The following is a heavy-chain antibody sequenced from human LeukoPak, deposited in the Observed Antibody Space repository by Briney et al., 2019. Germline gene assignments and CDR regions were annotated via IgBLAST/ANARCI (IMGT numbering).Heavy chain of an antibody. CDR3: AKDRDPNQAYFDWLLLPRGPFDY. CDR2: ISGSGGST. CDR1: GFTFSSYA. J-gene: IGHJ4*02. D-gene: IGHD3-9*01. V-gene: IGHV3-23*01. Sequence: GGSLRLSCAASGFTFSSYAMSWVRQAPGKGLEWVSAISGSGGSTYYADSVKGRLTISRDNSKNTLYLQMNSLRAEDTAVYYCAKDRDPNQAYFDWLLLPRGPFDYWGQGTLVTVSS.